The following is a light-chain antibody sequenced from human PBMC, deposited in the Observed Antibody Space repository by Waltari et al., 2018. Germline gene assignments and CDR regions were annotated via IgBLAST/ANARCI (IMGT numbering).Light chain of an antibody. CDR2: DVS. V-gene: IGLV2-14*03. Sequence: QSALTQPASVSGSPGQSITISCTGTSSDVGGYNYVSWYQQHPAKPPKLLIYDVSNRPSGVSNRFSGSKSGNTASLTISGLQAEDEADYYCSSYTSSSTPWVFGTGTKVTVL. CDR3: SSYTSSSTPWV. CDR1: SSDVGGYNY. J-gene: IGLJ1*01.